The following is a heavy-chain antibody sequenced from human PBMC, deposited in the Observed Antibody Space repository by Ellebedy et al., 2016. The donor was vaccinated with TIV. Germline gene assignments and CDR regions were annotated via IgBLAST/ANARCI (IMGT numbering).Heavy chain of an antibody. Sequence: GESLKISCAASGFTFSSYSMNWVRQAPGKGLEWVSSISSSSSYIYYADSVKGRFTISRDNAKNSLYLQMNSLRAEDTAVYYCARGDYRRVAAPCFDYWGQGTLVTVSS. CDR2: ISSSSSYI. CDR1: GFTFSSYS. V-gene: IGHV3-21*01. CDR3: ARGDYRRVAAPCFDY. J-gene: IGHJ4*02. D-gene: IGHD6-19*01.